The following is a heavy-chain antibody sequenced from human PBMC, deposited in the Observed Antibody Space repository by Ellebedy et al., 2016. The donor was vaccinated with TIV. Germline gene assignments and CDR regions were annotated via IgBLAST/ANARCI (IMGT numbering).Heavy chain of an antibody. CDR3: ASSPSGYEIPY. D-gene: IGHD5-12*01. V-gene: IGHV4-39*07. CDR1: GGTISSTNYY. J-gene: IGHJ4*02. CDR2: IYHSGST. Sequence: SETLSLTXNVPGGTISSTNYYWGWIRQSPEKGLEWIGSIYHSGSTYYNPSLKSRLTISLDTTKNQFSLRLDSVTAADTAVYYCASSPSGYEIPYWGQGTLVTVSS.